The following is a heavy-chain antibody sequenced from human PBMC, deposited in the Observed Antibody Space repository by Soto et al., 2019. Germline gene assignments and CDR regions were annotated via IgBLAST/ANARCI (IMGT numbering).Heavy chain of an antibody. V-gene: IGHV1-18*04. D-gene: IGHD3-3*01. J-gene: IGHJ6*02. Sequence: GASVKVSCKASGYTFTSYGISWVRQAPGQGLEWMGWISAYNGNTNYAQKLQGRVTMTTDTSTSTAYMELRSLRSDDTAVYHCARDQGFLEWSTAYYYGMDVWGQGTTVTVSS. CDR2: ISAYNGNT. CDR3: ARDQGFLEWSTAYYYGMDV. CDR1: GYTFTSYG.